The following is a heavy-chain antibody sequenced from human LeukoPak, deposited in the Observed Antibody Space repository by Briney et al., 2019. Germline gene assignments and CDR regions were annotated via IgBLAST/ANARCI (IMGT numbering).Heavy chain of an antibody. J-gene: IGHJ4*02. V-gene: IGHV3-30*18. CDR2: ISYDGSNK. Sequence: PGRSLRLSCAASGFTFSSFGMHWVRRAPGKGLDWVAVISYDGSNKYYADSVRGRFTISRDNSKNTLHLQMNSLRTEDTAVYYCAKELYSTTWYDYWGQGTLVTVSS. CDR1: GFTFSSFG. D-gene: IGHD6-13*01. CDR3: AKELYSTTWYDY.